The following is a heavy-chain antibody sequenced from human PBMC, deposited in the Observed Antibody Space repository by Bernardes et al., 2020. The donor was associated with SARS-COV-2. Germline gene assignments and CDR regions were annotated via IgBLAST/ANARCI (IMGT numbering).Heavy chain of an antibody. Sequence: GGSLRLSCAASGFTFSSYAMSWVRQAPGKGLEWVSAISGSGGSTYYADSVKGRFTISRDNSKNTLYLQMNSLRAEDTAVYYCAKGSGQLSYYWYFDLWGRGTLVTVSS. D-gene: IGHD2-2*01. V-gene: IGHV3-23*01. J-gene: IGHJ2*01. CDR3: AKGSGQLSYYWYFDL. CDR2: ISGSGGST. CDR1: GFTFSSYA.